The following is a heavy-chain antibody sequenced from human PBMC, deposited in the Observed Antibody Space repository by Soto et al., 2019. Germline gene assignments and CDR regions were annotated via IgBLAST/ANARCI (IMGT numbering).Heavy chain of an antibody. Sequence: GGSLRLSCAASGFTFSSYWMHWVRQAPGKGLVWVSRINSDGSSTSYADSVKGRFTISRDNAKNTLYLQMNSLRAEDTAVYYCASWEDYDFWSGQNYYMDVWGKGTTVTVSS. CDR2: INSDGSST. D-gene: IGHD3-3*01. CDR3: ASWEDYDFWSGQNYYMDV. V-gene: IGHV3-74*01. J-gene: IGHJ6*03. CDR1: GFTFSSYW.